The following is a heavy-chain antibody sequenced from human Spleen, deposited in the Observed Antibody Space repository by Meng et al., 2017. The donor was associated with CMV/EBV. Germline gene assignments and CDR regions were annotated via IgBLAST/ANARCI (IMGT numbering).Heavy chain of an antibody. CDR1: GFTFTSYG. J-gene: IGHJ4*02. CDR3: AKDHPAGWELPSH. V-gene: IGHV3-30*02. D-gene: IGHD1-26*01. Sequence: GGSLRLSCVGSGFTFTSYGMYWVRQAPGKGLEWVAFIRYDGSNKCYADSVKGRFTISRDSSKNTLYLQMNSLRTEDTAVYHCAKDHPAGWELPSHWGLGTLVTVSS. CDR2: IRYDGSNK.